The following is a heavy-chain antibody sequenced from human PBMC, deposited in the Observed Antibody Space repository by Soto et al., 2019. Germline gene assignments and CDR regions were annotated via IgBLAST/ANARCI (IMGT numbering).Heavy chain of an antibody. V-gene: IGHV3-33*01. D-gene: IGHD4-17*01. CDR3: ARDLSGDYGALDT. J-gene: IGHJ3*02. Sequence: GGSLRLSCAPSGFTFSSYGMHWARQAPGKGLEWVAVRWYDGSNKVYADSVKGRFTISRDNSKNTFYLQMNSLRAEDTAVYYCARDLSGDYGALDTWGQGKMVTVSS. CDR1: GFTFSSYG. CDR2: RWYDGSNK.